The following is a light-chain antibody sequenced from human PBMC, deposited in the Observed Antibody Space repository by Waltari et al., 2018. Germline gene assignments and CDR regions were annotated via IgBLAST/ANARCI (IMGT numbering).Light chain of an antibody. Sequence: QSALTQPASVSGSPGQPLTISCNRPSRDVAGYNYVPWYQHHPGKAPKLMIYEVSNRPSGVSNRFSASKSGNTASLTISGLQAEDEADYYCSSYTSSSTLYVFGTGTKVTVL. V-gene: IGLV2-14*01. J-gene: IGLJ1*01. CDR2: EVS. CDR1: SRDVAGYNY. CDR3: SSYTSSSTLYV.